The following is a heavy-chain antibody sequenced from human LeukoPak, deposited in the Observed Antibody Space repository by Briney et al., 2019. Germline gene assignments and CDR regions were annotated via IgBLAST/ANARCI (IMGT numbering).Heavy chain of an antibody. Sequence: GGSLRLSCAASGFTFSSYAMSWVRQAPGKGLEWVSAISGSGGSTYYADSVKGRFTISRDNSKNTLYLQMNSLRAEDTAVYYCAKGWILDYDFLYYFDYWGQGTLVTVSS. CDR1: GFTFSSYA. D-gene: IGHD3-3*01. V-gene: IGHV3-23*01. J-gene: IGHJ4*02. CDR3: AKGWILDYDFLYYFDY. CDR2: ISGSGGST.